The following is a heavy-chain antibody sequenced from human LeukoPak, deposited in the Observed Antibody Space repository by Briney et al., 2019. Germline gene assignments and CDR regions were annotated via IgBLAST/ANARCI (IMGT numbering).Heavy chain of an antibody. Sequence: SVKVSCKASGGTLSSYAISWVRQAPGQGLEWMGGIIPIFGTANYAQKFQGRVTITADESTSTAYMELSSLRSEDTAVYYCAREVDTAIADYFDYWGQGTLVTVSS. CDR3: AREVDTAIADYFDY. V-gene: IGHV1-69*13. CDR1: GGTLSSYA. J-gene: IGHJ4*02. D-gene: IGHD5-18*01. CDR2: IIPIFGTA.